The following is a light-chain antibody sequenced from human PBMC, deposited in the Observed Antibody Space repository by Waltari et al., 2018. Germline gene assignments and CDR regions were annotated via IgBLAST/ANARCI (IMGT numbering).Light chain of an antibody. CDR2: VNSDGSH. CDR3: QTGGHGTWV. V-gene: IGLV4-69*01. Sequence: QLVLTQSPSASASLGASVKLTCTLSSGHSTIAIAWLQKRPERGPRYLMKVNSDGSHNKGDEIPDRFSGSSSGAERYLTISSLQSEDEAAYYCQTGGHGTWVFGGGTNLTVL. J-gene: IGLJ3*02. CDR1: SGHSTIA.